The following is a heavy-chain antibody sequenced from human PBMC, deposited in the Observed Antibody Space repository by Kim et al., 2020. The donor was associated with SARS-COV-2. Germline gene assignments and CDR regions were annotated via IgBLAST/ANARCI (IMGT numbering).Heavy chain of an antibody. CDR1: GGSISSYY. CDR3: ARSKYYGMDV. CDR2: IYYSGST. V-gene: IGHV4-59*01. J-gene: IGHJ6*02. Sequence: SETLSLTCTVSGGSISSYYWSWIRQPPGKGLEWIGYIYYSGSTNYNPSLKSRVTISVDTSKNQFSLKLSSVTAADTAVYYCARSKYYGMDVWGQGTTVTVSS.